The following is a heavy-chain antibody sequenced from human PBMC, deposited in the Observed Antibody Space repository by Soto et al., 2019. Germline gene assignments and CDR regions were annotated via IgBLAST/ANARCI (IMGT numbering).Heavy chain of an antibody. J-gene: IGHJ3*02. D-gene: IGHD2-15*01. CDR2: INPNSGGT. CDR1: GYTFTGYY. V-gene: IGHV1-2*02. CDR3: AKALGYCSGGSCHGDFDI. Sequence: ASVKVSCKASGYTFTGYYMHWVRQAPGQGLEWMGWINPNSGGTNYAQKFQGRVTMTRDTSISTAYMELSRLRSDDTAVYYCAKALGYCSGGSCHGDFDIWGQGTMVTVSS.